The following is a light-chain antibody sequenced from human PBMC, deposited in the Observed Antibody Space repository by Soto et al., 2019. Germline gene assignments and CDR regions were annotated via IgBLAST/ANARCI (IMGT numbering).Light chain of an antibody. CDR1: QTISSW. V-gene: IGKV1-39*01. CDR2: GAS. Sequence: DIQMTQSPSTLSASVGDRVTITCRASQTISSWLAWYQQKPGKAPKLLIYGASTLQRGVPPRFSGSGSGTDFTLTIAGLQPEDSATYFCQQSYSPPPITFGQGTRLEIK. J-gene: IGKJ5*01. CDR3: QQSYSPPPIT.